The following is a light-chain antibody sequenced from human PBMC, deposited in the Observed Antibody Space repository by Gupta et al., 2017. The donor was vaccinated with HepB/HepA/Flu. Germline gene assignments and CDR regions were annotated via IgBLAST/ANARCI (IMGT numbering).Light chain of an antibody. V-gene: IGLV2-23*02. CDR3: CSYAGSSTSVV. Sequence: QSALTQPASASGSPGQSITISCTGTSSDVGSYNLVSWYQQHPGKAPKLMIYEVSKRPSGVSNRFSGSKSGNTASLTISGLQAEDEADHYCCSYAGSSTSVVFGGGTKLTVL. J-gene: IGLJ2*01. CDR1: SSDVGSYNL. CDR2: EVS.